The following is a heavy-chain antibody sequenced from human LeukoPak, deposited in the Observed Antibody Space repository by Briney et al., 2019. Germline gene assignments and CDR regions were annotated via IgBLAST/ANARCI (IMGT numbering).Heavy chain of an antibody. Sequence: PGGSLRLSSADSGFTFSSYEMYTVPQAPGEGLERGSYISSSGSTIYYADSVKGRFTISRDNAKNSLYLQMNSLRAEDTAVYYCARDHPSDILTGYYSFDYWGQGTLVTVSS. CDR3: ARDHPSDILTGYYSFDY. CDR1: GFTFSSYE. V-gene: IGHV3-48*03. CDR2: ISSSGSTI. D-gene: IGHD3-9*01. J-gene: IGHJ4*02.